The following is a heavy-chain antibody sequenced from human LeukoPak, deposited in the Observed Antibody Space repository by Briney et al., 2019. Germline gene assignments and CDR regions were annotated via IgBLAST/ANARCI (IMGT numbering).Heavy chain of an antibody. Sequence: PGGSLRLSCAASGFTFSGYSMNWVRQAPGKGLEWVSSISSSSSYIYYADSVKGRFTISRDNAKNSLYLQMNSLRAEDTAVYYCARSPDYYDSSGYYYRGYYGMDVWGQGTLVTVSS. CDR2: ISSSSSYI. J-gene: IGHJ6*02. V-gene: IGHV3-21*01. CDR1: GFTFSGYS. D-gene: IGHD3-22*01. CDR3: ARSPDYYDSSGYYYRGYYGMDV.